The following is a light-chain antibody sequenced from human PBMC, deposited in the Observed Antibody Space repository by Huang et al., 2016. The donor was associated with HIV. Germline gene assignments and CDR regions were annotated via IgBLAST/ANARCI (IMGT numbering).Light chain of an antibody. J-gene: IGKJ1*01. CDR2: GAS. CDR3: QQYNEWPRT. Sequence: VMTQSPATLPVSPGERATLTCRALQILNNKLAWYQKKPGQAPRLVIYGASTRATDIPPRFSGSGSGTNFTLTINSLQSEDFALYFCQQYNEWPRTFGQGTKVEVK. CDR1: QILNNK. V-gene: IGKV3-15*01.